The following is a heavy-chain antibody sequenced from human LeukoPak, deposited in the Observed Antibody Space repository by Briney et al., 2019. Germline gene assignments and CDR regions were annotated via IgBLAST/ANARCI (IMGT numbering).Heavy chain of an antibody. Sequence: GSSVKVSCKASGGTFSSYAISWVRQAPGQGLEWMGGIITIFGTANYAQKFQGRVTITADESTSTAYMELSSLRSEDTAVYYCASSSTKGGYIDYWGQGTLVTVSS. V-gene: IGHV1-69*01. CDR1: GGTFSSYA. D-gene: IGHD2-2*01. J-gene: IGHJ4*02. CDR3: ASSSTKGGYIDY. CDR2: IITIFGTA.